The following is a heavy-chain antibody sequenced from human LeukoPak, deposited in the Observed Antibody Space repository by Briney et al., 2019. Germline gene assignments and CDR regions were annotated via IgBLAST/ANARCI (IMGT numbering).Heavy chain of an antibody. Sequence: GGSLRLSCAASGFTFSNYAMNWGRQAPGKGLEWVSAIIGSGGSTYYADSVKGRITISRDNSKNTLYLPMNSLRAEDTAVYYCAKDAGISVVRGVIYYFDYWGQGALVTVSS. CDR3: AKDAGISVVRGVIYYFDY. CDR1: GFTFSNYA. CDR2: IIGSGGST. J-gene: IGHJ4*02. D-gene: IGHD3-10*01. V-gene: IGHV3-23*01.